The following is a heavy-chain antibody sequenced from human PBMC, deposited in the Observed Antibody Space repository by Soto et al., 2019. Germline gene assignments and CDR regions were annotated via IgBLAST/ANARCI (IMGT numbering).Heavy chain of an antibody. D-gene: IGHD1-26*01. J-gene: IGHJ3*02. CDR3: AHRHELGSFDI. CDR1: GGTFSSYA. Sequence: SVKVSCKASGGTFSSYAISWVRQAPGQGLEWMGGIIPIFGTANYAQKFQGRVTITADESTSTAYMELSSLRSVDTATYYCAHRHELGSFDIWGQGTKVTVSS. V-gene: IGHV1-69*13. CDR2: IIPIFGTA.